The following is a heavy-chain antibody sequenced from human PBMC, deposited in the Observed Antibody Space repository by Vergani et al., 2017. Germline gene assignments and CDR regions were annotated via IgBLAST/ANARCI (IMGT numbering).Heavy chain of an antibody. D-gene: IGHD3-3*01. Sequence: QLQLQESGPGLVKPSQTLSLTCTVSGGSISSYYWSWIRQPPGKGLEWIGYIYYSGSTNYNPSLKSRVTISVDTSKNQFSLKLSSVTAADTAVYYCARRLLRFLQRGWFDPWGKGTLVTVSS. CDR2: IYYSGST. CDR3: ARRLLRFLQRGWFDP. J-gene: IGHJ5*02. V-gene: IGHV4-59*12. CDR1: GGSISSYY.